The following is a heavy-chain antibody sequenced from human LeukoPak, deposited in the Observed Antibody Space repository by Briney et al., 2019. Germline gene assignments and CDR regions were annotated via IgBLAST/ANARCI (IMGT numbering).Heavy chain of an antibody. CDR1: GGSMSSGAYY. CDR3: ASWWMYSSYRFDY. J-gene: IGHJ4*02. Sequence: PSETLSLTCTVSGGSMSSGAYYWSWIRQHPGKGLEWIGYIYYSGSTYYNPSLKSRVTISVDTSKNQFSLKVSSVTAADTAVYYCASWWMYSSYRFDYWGQGTLVTVSS. D-gene: IGHD6-6*01. CDR2: IYYSGST. V-gene: IGHV4-31*03.